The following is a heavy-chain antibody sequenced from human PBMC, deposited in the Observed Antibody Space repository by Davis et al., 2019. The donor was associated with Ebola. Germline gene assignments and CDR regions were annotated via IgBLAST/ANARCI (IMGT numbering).Heavy chain of an antibody. CDR1: GFTFSSYA. CDR3: AKGNRAYCGGDCYYDY. CDR2: ISGTGGEA. V-gene: IGHV3-23*01. D-gene: IGHD2-21*02. J-gene: IGHJ4*02. Sequence: PGGSLRLSCAASGFTFSSYAMSWVRQAPGKGLEWVSAISGTGGEAYYADSVKGRFTISRDNSNKTLFLQMNSLRADDTALYYCAKGNRAYCGGDCYYDYWGQGTLVTVSS.